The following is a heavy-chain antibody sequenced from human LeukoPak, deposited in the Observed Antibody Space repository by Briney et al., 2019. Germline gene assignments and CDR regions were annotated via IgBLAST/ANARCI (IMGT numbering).Heavy chain of an antibody. CDR1: GGSISSGDYY. V-gene: IGHV4-30-4*01. Sequence: SQTLSLTCTVSGGSISSGDYYWSWIRQPPGKGLEWIGYIYYSGSTYYNPSLKSRVTISVDTSKNQFSLKLSSVTAADTAVYYCAREDCSGGSCYSKLYYYGMDVWGQGTTVTVSS. J-gene: IGHJ6*02. D-gene: IGHD2-15*01. CDR3: AREDCSGGSCYSKLYYYGMDV. CDR2: IYYSGST.